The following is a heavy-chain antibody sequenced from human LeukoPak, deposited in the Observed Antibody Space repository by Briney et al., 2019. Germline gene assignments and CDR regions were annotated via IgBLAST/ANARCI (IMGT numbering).Heavy chain of an antibody. CDR3: ARWRSVTTGYYYGMDV. J-gene: IGHJ6*02. CDR1: GFTFRSYE. CDR2: IGSSGSTL. Sequence: PGGSLRLSCVASGFTFRSYEMNWVRQAPGKGLEWVSYIGSSGSTLYYADSVKGRFTISRENAKNSLYLQMNSLRAEDTAVYYCARWRSVTTGYYYGMDVWGQGTSVTVSS. D-gene: IGHD4-17*01. V-gene: IGHV3-48*03.